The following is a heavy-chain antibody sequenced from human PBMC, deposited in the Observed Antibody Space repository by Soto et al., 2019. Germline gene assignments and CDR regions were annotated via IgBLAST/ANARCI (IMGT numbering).Heavy chain of an antibody. V-gene: IGHV4-59*01. CDR2: IYSSGST. Sequence: SETLSLTCTVSGGSISNSYWSWIRQSPGKGLEWIGYIYSSGSTNYNPSLKSRVTISVDTSKNQFSLKLNSVTAADTAVYYCARDLWGYCGADCYPLDVWGQGTTVTVSS. J-gene: IGHJ6*02. CDR1: GGSISNSY. CDR3: ARDLWGYCGADCYPLDV. D-gene: IGHD2-21*02.